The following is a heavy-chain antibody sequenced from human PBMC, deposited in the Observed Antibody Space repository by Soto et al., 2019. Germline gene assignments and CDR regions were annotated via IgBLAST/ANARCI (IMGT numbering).Heavy chain of an antibody. CDR1: GFTFSGSA. CDR2: IRSKANSYAT. V-gene: IGHV3-73*01. CDR3: TTSYCSSTSCYDHYYYGMDV. D-gene: IGHD2-2*01. Sequence: PGGSLRLSCAASGFTFSGSAMHWVRQASGKGLEWVGRIRSKANSYATAYAASVKGRFTISRDDSKNTAYLQMNSLKTEDTAVYYCTTSYCSSTSCYDHYYYGMDVWGQGTTVTVSS. J-gene: IGHJ6*02.